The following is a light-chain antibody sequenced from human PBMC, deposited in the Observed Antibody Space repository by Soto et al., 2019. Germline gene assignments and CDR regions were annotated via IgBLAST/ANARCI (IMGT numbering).Light chain of an antibody. V-gene: IGLV2-8*01. CDR2: EVT. CDR3: TSYAVTSIWV. J-gene: IGLJ3*02. CDR1: SSDVGAYNY. Sequence: QSALTQPPSASGSPGQSVTISCTGTSSDVGAYNYVSWYQQYPGKAPKLMIYEVTNRPSGVPDRFSGSKSGKTASLTVSGLQPEDEADYYCTSYAVTSIWVFGGGTKLTVL.